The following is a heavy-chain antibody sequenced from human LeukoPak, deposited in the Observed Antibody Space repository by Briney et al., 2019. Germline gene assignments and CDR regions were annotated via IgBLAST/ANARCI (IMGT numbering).Heavy chain of an antibody. CDR3: ERDAYCGGDYYTYWYFDL. Sequence: PSETLSLTCAVSGGSISSTNWWSWVRQPPGKGREWIGEIYHSGSTNYNPSLKSRVTISVDKSKNQFSLKLSSVTAADTAVYYCERDAYCGGDYYTYWYFDLWGRGTLVTVSS. CDR1: GGSISSTNW. J-gene: IGHJ2*01. D-gene: IGHD2-21*02. V-gene: IGHV4-4*02. CDR2: IYHSGST.